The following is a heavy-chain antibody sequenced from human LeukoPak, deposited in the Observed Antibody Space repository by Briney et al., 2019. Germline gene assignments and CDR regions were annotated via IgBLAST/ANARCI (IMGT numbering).Heavy chain of an antibody. Sequence: GGSLRLSCVGSGFTFRDYWMSWVRQAPGKGLEWVSSISSSSSYIYYADSVKGRFTISRDNAKDSLYLQMNSLRAEDTAVYYCARDITMVRGAVNYYYGMDVWGKGTTVTVSS. D-gene: IGHD3-10*01. CDR2: ISSSSSYI. J-gene: IGHJ6*04. CDR3: ARDITMVRGAVNYYYGMDV. CDR1: GFTFRDYW. V-gene: IGHV3-21*01.